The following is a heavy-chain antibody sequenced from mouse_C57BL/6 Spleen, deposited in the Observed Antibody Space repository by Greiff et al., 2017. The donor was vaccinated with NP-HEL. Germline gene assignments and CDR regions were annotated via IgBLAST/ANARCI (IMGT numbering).Heavy chain of an antibody. CDR3: AWDDGYLRFAY. Sequence: QVQLKQPGAELVMPGASVKLSCKASGYTFTSYWMHWVKQRPGQGLEWIGEIDPSDSYTNYNQKFKGKSTLTVDKSSSTAYMQLSSLTSEDSAVYYCAWDDGYLRFAYWGQGTLVTVSA. CDR1: GYTFTSYW. V-gene: IGHV1-69*01. D-gene: IGHD2-3*01. J-gene: IGHJ3*01. CDR2: IDPSDSYT.